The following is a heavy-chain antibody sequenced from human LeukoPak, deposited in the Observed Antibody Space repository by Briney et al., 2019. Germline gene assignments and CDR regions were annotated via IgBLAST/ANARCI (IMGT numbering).Heavy chain of an antibody. CDR1: GGSFSGYY. D-gene: IGHD5-24*01. CDR2: INHSGST. CDR3: ARGPEEMATTPYFDY. J-gene: IGHJ4*02. V-gene: IGHV4-34*01. Sequence: SETLSLTCAVYGGSFSGYYWSWIRQPPGKGLEWIGEINHSGSTNYNPSLKSRVTISVDTSKNQFSLKLSSVTAADTAVYYCARGPEEMATTPYFDYWGQGTLVTVSS.